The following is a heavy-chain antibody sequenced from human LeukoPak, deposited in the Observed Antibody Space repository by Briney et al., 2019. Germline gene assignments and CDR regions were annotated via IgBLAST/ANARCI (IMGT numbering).Heavy chain of an antibody. D-gene: IGHD4-17*01. CDR3: VKGERGGDYTLDY. V-gene: IGHV3-30*18. CDR1: GFTFSDHG. J-gene: IGHJ4*02. CDR2: ISFHGSDK. Sequence: QSGGSLRLSCAASGFTFSDHGMHWVRQAPGKGLEWVAIISFHGSDKYYADSVKGRFTISRDNSKNTLYLQMNSLRTEVTAVYYCVKGERGGDYTLDYWGQGTLVTVSS.